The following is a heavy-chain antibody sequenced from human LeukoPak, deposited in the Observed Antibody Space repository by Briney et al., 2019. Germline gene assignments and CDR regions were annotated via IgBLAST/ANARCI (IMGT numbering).Heavy chain of an antibody. Sequence: ASVKVSRKASGYTFTGYYMHWVRQAPGQGLEWMGWINPNSGGTNYAQKFQGWVTMTRDTSISTAYMELSRLRSDDTAVNYCARDKSSAVAVAGYYFDYWGQGTLVTVSS. J-gene: IGHJ4*02. CDR2: INPNSGGT. V-gene: IGHV1-2*04. CDR1: GYTFTGYY. D-gene: IGHD6-19*01. CDR3: ARDKSSAVAVAGYYFDY.